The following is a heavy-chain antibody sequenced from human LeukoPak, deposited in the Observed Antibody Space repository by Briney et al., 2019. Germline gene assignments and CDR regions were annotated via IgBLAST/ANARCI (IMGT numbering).Heavy chain of an antibody. Sequence: GGSLRLPCTASGFTFGDYAMSWVRQAPGKGLEWVGFIRSKAYGGTTEYAASVKGRFTISRDDSKSIAYLQMNSLKTEDTAVYYCTRDRGSYDFWSGYYTGDYWGQGTLVTVSS. CDR1: GFTFGDYA. J-gene: IGHJ4*02. V-gene: IGHV3-49*04. CDR3: TRDRGSYDFWSGYYTGDY. D-gene: IGHD3-3*01. CDR2: IRSKAYGGTT.